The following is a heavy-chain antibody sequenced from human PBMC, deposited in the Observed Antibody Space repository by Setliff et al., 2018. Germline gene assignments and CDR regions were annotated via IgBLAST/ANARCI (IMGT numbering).Heavy chain of an antibody. D-gene: IGHD1-26*01. CDR1: GYTFTSYY. CDR2: INPSGGST. V-gene: IGHV1-46*01. J-gene: IGHJ6*02. CDR3: ARDWNADSGSYDYYYGMDV. Sequence: ASVKVSCKASGYTFTSYYMHWVRQAPGQGLEWMGIINPSGGSTSYAQKFQGRVTMTRDTSTSTVYIELSSLRSEDTAVYYCARDWNADSGSYDYYYGMDVWGQGTTVTVSS.